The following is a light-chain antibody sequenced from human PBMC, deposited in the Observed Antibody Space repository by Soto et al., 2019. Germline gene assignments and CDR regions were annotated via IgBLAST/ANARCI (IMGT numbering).Light chain of an antibody. Sequence: QSALTQPASVSGSPGQSITISCTGTISDVGAYTYVSWYQHHPAKAPKLIIYDVTNRPSGVSNRFSGSKSVNTAALTISGLQAEDGADYYGTSYTSSTTLAFGGGTKLTVL. CDR3: TSYTSSTTLA. V-gene: IGLV2-14*01. CDR1: ISDVGAYTY. CDR2: DVT. J-gene: IGLJ2*01.